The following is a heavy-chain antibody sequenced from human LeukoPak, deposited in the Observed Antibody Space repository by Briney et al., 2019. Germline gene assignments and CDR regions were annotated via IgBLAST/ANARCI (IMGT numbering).Heavy chain of an antibody. CDR3: ATCSSTSCYGRGDAFDI. D-gene: IGHD2-2*01. CDR1: GFTFSDYY. J-gene: IGHJ3*02. CDR2: ISSSGSTI. Sequence: GGSLRLSCAASGFTFSDYYMSWIRQAPGKGLEWVSYISSSGSTIYYADSVKGRFTISRDNAENSLYLQMNSLRAEDTAVYYCATCSSTSCYGRGDAFDIWGQGTMVTVSS. V-gene: IGHV3-11*04.